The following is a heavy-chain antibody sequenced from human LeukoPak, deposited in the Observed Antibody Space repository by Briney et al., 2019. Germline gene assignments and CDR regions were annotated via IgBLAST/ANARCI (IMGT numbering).Heavy chain of an antibody. J-gene: IGHJ4*02. V-gene: IGHV4-59*01. D-gene: IGHD4-17*01. CDR2: IYYSGST. CDR1: GGSISNYY. Sequence: PSETLSLTCTVSGGSISNYYWSWIRQPPGKGLEWIGYIYYSGSTNYNPSLKSRVTISIDTSKNQFSLKLSSVTAADTAVYYCARGTRDYGDLYYFVYWGQGTLVTVSS. CDR3: ARGTRDYGDLYYFVY.